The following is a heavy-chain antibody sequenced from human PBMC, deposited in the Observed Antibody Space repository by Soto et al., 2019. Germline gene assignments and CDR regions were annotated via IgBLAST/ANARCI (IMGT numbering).Heavy chain of an antibody. D-gene: IGHD2-15*01. CDR2: INTYNHNT. J-gene: IGHJ4*02. Sequence: GGSVKGSCQASCFTLSRSCISLVGQAPGQRLEWMGWINTYNHNTNYAQKLQGRVTMTTDTSTNTAYMELRSLRSDDTAVYYCARDSRYCSGTSCYQSFDYWGLGTLVTVSS. CDR1: CFTLSRSC. V-gene: IGHV1-18*01. CDR3: ARDSRYCSGTSCYQSFDY.